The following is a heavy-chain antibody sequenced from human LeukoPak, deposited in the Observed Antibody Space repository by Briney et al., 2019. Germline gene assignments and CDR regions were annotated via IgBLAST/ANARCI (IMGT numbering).Heavy chain of an antibody. CDR2: IHYSGRT. Sequence: SETLSLTCTVSGASISSYYWSWIRQPPGKGLEWITYIHYSGRTHYNPSLKSRVTISVDTSKNQFSLKLSSVTAADTAVYYCATARRFAHPYYYYGMDVWGQGTTVTVSS. CDR1: GASISSYY. V-gene: IGHV4-59*08. CDR3: ATARRFAHPYYYYGMDV. D-gene: IGHD3-10*01. J-gene: IGHJ6*02.